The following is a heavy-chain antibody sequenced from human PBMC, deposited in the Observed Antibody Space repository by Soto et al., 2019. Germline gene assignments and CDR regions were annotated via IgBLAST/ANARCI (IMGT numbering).Heavy chain of an antibody. V-gene: IGHV4-30-4*01. CDR1: GGSISSGDYY. CDR3: ARETHVAALDY. CDR2: IYYSGST. J-gene: IGHJ4*02. Sequence: LSLTCTVSGGSISSGDYYWSWIRQPPGKGLEWIGYIYYSGSTYYNPSLKSRVTISVDTSKNQFSLKLSSVTAADTAVYYCARETHVAALDYWGQGTLVTVSS. D-gene: IGHD2-15*01.